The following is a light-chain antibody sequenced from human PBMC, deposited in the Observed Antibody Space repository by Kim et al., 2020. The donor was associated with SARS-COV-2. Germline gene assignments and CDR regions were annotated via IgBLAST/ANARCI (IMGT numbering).Light chain of an antibody. Sequence: ASTGDRVTITCRASQGISSYLAWYQQKPGKAPNLLIYAASTLQSGVPSRFSGSGSGTDFTLTISCLQSEDFATYYCQQYYSYPWTFGQETKLDIK. CDR1: QGISSY. V-gene: IGKV1-8*01. J-gene: IGKJ1*01. CDR3: QQYYSYPWT. CDR2: AAS.